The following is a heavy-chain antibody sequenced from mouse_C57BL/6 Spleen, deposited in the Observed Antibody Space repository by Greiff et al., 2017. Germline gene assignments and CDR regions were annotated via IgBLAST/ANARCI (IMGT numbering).Heavy chain of an antibody. Sequence: EVKLLESGGGLVQPGGSLKLSCAASGIDFSRYWMSWVRRAPGKGLEWIGEINPDSSTINYAPSLKDKFIISRDNSNNTLYLQMSKVRSEDTALYYCARCVYYYAMDYWGQGTSVTVSS. J-gene: IGHJ4*01. V-gene: IGHV4-1*01. CDR3: ARCVYYYAMDY. CDR1: GIDFSRYW. CDR2: INPDSSTI.